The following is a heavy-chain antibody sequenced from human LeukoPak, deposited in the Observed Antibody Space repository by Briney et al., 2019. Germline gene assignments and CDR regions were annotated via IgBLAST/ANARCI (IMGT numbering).Heavy chain of an antibody. V-gene: IGHV1-8*01. Sequence: GASVRVSCKASGYTFTNYDINWVRQASRQGLEWMGWMNPNSGNTGSAQKFQGRVTMTSNTSISTAYMELSSLRSEDTAVYYCARGLRREQQLLRAFDYWGQGTPVTVSS. CDR2: MNPNSGNT. J-gene: IGHJ4*02. D-gene: IGHD6-13*01. CDR3: ARGLRREQQLLRAFDY. CDR1: GYTFTNYD.